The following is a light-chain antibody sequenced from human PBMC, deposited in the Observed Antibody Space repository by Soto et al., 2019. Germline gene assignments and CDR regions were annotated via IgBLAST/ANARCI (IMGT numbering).Light chain of an antibody. CDR1: QGISNY. Sequence: DIQLTQSPSFLSASVGDRVTITCRASQGISNYLAWYQQKPGKAPKLLIYVASTLQSGVPPRFRGSGFEKEFVLTSTGLRLKDFAIYYCKQDNRYRLTFGGGTKVDIK. J-gene: IGKJ4*01. V-gene: IGKV1-9*01. CDR3: KQDNRYRLT. CDR2: VAS.